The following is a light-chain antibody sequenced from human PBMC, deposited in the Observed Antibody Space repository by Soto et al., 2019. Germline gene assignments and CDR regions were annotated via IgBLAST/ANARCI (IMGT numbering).Light chain of an antibody. Sequence: DIQITPSPSTLSGFLGYRVPLTCRASQTISSWLAWYQQKPGKAPKLLIYKASTLKSGVPSRFSGSGSGTEFTLTISSLQPDDFATYYCQHYNSYSEAFGQGTKVDI. J-gene: IGKJ1*01. CDR3: QHYNSYSEA. CDR2: KAS. CDR1: QTISSW. V-gene: IGKV1-5*03.